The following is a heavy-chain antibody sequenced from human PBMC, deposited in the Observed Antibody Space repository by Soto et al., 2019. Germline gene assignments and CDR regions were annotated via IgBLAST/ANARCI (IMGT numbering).Heavy chain of an antibody. Sequence: EVQLLESGGGLVQPGGSLRLSCAASGFTFSSYAMSWVRQAPGKGLEWVSAISGSGGSTYYADSVKGRFTISRDNSKTTLYLQMNSLRAEDMAVYYCAKENGYSSSWFEFDYWGHGTLVTVSS. D-gene: IGHD6-13*01. CDR2: ISGSGGST. CDR3: AKENGYSSSWFEFDY. J-gene: IGHJ4*01. V-gene: IGHV3-23*01. CDR1: GFTFSSYA.